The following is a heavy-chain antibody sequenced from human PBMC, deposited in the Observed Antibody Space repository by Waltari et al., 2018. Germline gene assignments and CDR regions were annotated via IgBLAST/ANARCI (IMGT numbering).Heavy chain of an antibody. D-gene: IGHD6-13*01. J-gene: IGHJ5*02. CDR3: AKDAAS. CDR1: GFTLDDYA. V-gene: IGHV3-9*01. Sequence: EVQLVESGGGWVQRGRSLRLSCAASGFTLDDYAMNWVRQAPGKGLEWVSGISWNSGSIGYADSVKGRFTISRDNAKNSLYLQMNSLRAEDTALYYCAKDAASWGQGTLVTVSS. CDR2: ISWNSGSI.